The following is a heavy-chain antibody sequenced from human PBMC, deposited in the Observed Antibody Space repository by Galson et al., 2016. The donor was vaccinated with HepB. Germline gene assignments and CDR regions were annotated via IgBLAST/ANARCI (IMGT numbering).Heavy chain of an antibody. CDR3: ARDRYNCAY. CDR2: ISYDGSNT. Sequence: SLRLSCAASGFAFSRFAMHWVRQAPGKGLEWVALISYDGSNTYYPDSVKGRFTISRDNSKNTLYLHMNSLRADDTAVYYCARDRYNCAYWGQGTLVTDSS. J-gene: IGHJ4*02. D-gene: IGHD5-24*01. V-gene: IGHV3-30-3*01. CDR1: GFAFSRFA.